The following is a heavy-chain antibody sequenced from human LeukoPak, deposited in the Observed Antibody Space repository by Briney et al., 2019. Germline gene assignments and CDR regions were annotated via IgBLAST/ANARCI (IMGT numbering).Heavy chain of an antibody. Sequence: GRSLRLSCAASGFTFDDYAMHWVRQAPGKGLEWVSGISWNSGSIGYADSVKGRFTISRDNAKNSLYLQMNSLRAEDTALYYCAKERGSGSTYLEYWGQGTLVTVSS. D-gene: IGHD3-10*01. V-gene: IGHV3-9*01. CDR1: GFTFDDYA. CDR2: ISWNSGSI. J-gene: IGHJ4*02. CDR3: AKERGSGSTYLEY.